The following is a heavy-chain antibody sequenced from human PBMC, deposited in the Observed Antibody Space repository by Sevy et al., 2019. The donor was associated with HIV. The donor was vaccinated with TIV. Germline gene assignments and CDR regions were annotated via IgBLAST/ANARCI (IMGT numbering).Heavy chain of an antibody. CDR2: ISSAGSNK. CDR3: TRDAGHSIARSPSAY. J-gene: IGHJ4*02. D-gene: IGHD3-3*02. CDR1: GLTFSSHA. V-gene: IGHV3-30-3*01. Sequence: GGSLRLSCAASGLTFSSHAMHWVRQAPGKGLEWVAVISSAGSNKYYADPVKGRFTISRDNPKNTLYLQMNSLRPEDTAVYYSTRDAGHSIARSPSAYWGQGTLVTDSS.